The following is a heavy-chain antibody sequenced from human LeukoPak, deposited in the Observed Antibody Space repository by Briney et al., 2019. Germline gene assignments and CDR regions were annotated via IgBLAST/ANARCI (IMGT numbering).Heavy chain of an antibody. D-gene: IGHD3-9*01. CDR1: GYTFTGYY. V-gene: IGHV1-69*13. CDR3: ARDGRYSTTGDWFDP. Sequence: RASVKVSCKASGYTFTGYYMHWVRQAPGQGLEWMGAIIPIIGTTNYAQKFQGRVTITADESTSTVYMELSRLRSDDTAVYNCARDGRYSTTGDWFDPWGQGTLVTVSS. J-gene: IGHJ5*02. CDR2: IIPIIGTT.